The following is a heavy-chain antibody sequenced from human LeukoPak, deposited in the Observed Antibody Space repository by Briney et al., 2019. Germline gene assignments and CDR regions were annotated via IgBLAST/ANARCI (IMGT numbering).Heavy chain of an antibody. CDR2: IYYSGST. CDR1: GGSISSYY. Sequence: SETLSLTCTVSGGSISSYYWSWIRQPPGKGLEWIGYIYYSGSTNYNPSLKSRVTISVGTSKNQFSLKLSSVTAADTAVYYCAGRRNYDILTGYYAIDYWGQGTLVTVSS. V-gene: IGHV4-59*01. CDR3: AGRRNYDILTGYYAIDY. D-gene: IGHD3-9*01. J-gene: IGHJ4*02.